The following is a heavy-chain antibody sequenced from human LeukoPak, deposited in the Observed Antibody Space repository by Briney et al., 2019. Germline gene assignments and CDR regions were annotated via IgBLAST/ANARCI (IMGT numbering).Heavy chain of an antibody. Sequence: ASVKVSCKASGYTFTSYGISWVRQAPGQGLEWMGWISGYNGNTDYAQNLQGRVTMTTDTSTSTAYMELRSLRSDDTAVYYCARARGAAAVSPDDYWGQGTLVTVSS. D-gene: IGHD6-13*01. CDR3: ARARGAAAVSPDDY. CDR1: GYTFTSYG. CDR2: ISGYNGNT. V-gene: IGHV1-18*01. J-gene: IGHJ4*02.